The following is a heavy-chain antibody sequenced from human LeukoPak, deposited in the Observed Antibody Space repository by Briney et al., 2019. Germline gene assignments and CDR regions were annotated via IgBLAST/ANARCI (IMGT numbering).Heavy chain of an antibody. CDR1: GYSISSGYY. Sequence: SETLSLTCTVSGYSISSGYYWGWIRQPPGKGLEWIGSIYHSGSTYYNPSLKSRVTISVDTSKNQFSLKLSSVTAADTAVYYCARGVGSLRREDYWGQGTLVTVSS. CDR3: ARGVGSLRREDY. V-gene: IGHV4-38-2*02. D-gene: IGHD1-26*01. CDR2: IYHSGST. J-gene: IGHJ4*02.